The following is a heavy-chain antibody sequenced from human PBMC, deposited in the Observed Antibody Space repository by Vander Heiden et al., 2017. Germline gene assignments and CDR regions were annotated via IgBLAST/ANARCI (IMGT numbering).Heavy chain of an antibody. CDR1: GFTFSSYA. CDR3: AKDTIWGGEGDAFDI. J-gene: IGHJ3*02. Sequence: EVQLLESGGGLVQPGGSLRLSCAASGFTFSSYAMSWVRQAPGKGLEWVSAISGSGGSTYYADSGKGRFTISRDNSKNTLYLQMNRLRAEETAVYYCAKDTIWGGEGDAFDIWGQGTMVTVSS. CDR2: ISGSGGST. D-gene: IGHD3-10*01. V-gene: IGHV3-23*01.